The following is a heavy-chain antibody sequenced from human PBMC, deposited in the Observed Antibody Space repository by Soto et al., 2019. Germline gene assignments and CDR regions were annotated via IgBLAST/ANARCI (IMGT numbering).Heavy chain of an antibody. J-gene: IGHJ6*02. D-gene: IGHD3-3*01. V-gene: IGHV4-31*03. Sequence: QVQLQESGPGLVKPSQTLSLTCTVSGGSISSGGYYWSWIRQHPGTRLECIGYIYYSGRTYYNPSLQSRVTISVDTSKNQFSLKLVSVTAADTAVYYCARGGYDFGSGYRSDYYYYGMYVWGQGTKVAVSS. CDR1: GGSISSGGYY. CDR2: IYYSGRT. CDR3: ARGGYDFGSGYRSDYYYYGMYV.